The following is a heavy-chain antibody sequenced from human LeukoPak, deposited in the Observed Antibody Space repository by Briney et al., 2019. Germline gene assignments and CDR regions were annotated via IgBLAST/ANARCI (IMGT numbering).Heavy chain of an antibody. J-gene: IGHJ4*02. CDR2: IMPMLGKA. D-gene: IGHD2-2*01. CDR1: GGTFSSYD. Sequence: GASVKVSCKASGGTFSSYDISWVRQAPGQGLEWMGGIMPMLGKANYAQKFQGRVTTTADKATSTAYMELSSLRSEDTAVYYCAGGRTDIVVVPATLRNYYFDYWGQGTLVTVSS. CDR3: AGGRTDIVVVPATLRNYYFDY. V-gene: IGHV1-69*06.